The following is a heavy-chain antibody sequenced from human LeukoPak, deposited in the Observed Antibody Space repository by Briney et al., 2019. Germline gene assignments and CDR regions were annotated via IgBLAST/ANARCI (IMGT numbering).Heavy chain of an antibody. J-gene: IGHJ5*02. D-gene: IGHD1-26*01. Sequence: ASVKVSCKASGYSFNSYGISWVRQAPGQGLEWMGWVNTYKGNTNYAQKFQGRVSMTTDRSTSTAYLELRSLRSDDTAVYYCARDQKVGTTATYTPFDPWGQGTLVTVSS. CDR3: ARDQKVGTTATYTPFDP. CDR2: VNTYKGNT. V-gene: IGHV1-18*01. CDR1: GYSFNSYG.